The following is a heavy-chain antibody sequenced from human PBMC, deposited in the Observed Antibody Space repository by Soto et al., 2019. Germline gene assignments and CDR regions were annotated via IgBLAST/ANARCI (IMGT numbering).Heavy chain of an antibody. D-gene: IGHD6-19*01. CDR2: IYYTGST. Sequence: QVQLQESGPGLVKPSQTLSLTCIVSGGSVSSDNYYWSWIRQSPGKGLEWIGYIYYTGSTYYNPSLKSRVSLSVAPSQNQFSWALTSVTVADPAVYFCATVPPYRTGFGGFDCWGQGTLVTVSS. J-gene: IGHJ4*02. CDR3: ATVPPYRTGFGGFDC. V-gene: IGHV4-30-4*01. CDR1: GGSVSSDNYY.